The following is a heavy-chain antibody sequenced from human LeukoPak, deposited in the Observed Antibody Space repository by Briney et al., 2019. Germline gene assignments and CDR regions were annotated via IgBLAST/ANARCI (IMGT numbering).Heavy chain of an antibody. J-gene: IGHJ4*02. V-gene: IGHV3-23*01. CDR1: GFTFSDYA. D-gene: IGHD3-3*01. Sequence: GGSLRLSCAASGFTFSDYAMSWVRQAPGKGLEWVSTISGSGGSTYYADSVKGRFTISRDNSKNTLYLQMNSLRAEDTAVYYCAKVTYYDFWSGYPDYWGQGSLVTVSS. CDR3: AKVTYYDFWSGYPDY. CDR2: ISGSGGST.